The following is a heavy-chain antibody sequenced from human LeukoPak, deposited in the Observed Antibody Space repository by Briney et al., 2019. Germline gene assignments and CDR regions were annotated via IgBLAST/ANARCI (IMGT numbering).Heavy chain of an antibody. V-gene: IGHV1-3*03. CDR2: INAGNGNT. CDR3: ATRMRSGSLNY. CDR1: GYTLNNYA. D-gene: IGHD1-26*01. Sequence: GASVKVSCKASGYTLNNYALHWVRQAPGQRLEWMGWINAGNGNTKYSQEFQGRVTITRDTSASTAYMELSSLRSEDMAVYYCATRMRSGSLNYWGQGTLVTVSS. J-gene: IGHJ4*02.